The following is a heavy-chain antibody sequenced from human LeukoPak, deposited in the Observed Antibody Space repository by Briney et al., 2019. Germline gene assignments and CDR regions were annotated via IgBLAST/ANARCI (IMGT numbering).Heavy chain of an antibody. V-gene: IGHV3-7*01. Sequence: GGSLRLSCAASGFTFSSYWMSWVRQAPGKGLEWVANIKQDGSEKYYVDSVKGRFTISRDNAKNSLYLQMNSLRAEDTAVYYCAREVSPPVSPFRPTVLRYFDWLLHRVTAMVDYWGQGTLVTVSS. J-gene: IGHJ4*02. CDR3: AREVSPPVSPFRPTVLRYFDWLLHRVTAMVDY. CDR2: IKQDGSEK. D-gene: IGHD3-9*01. CDR1: GFTFSSYW.